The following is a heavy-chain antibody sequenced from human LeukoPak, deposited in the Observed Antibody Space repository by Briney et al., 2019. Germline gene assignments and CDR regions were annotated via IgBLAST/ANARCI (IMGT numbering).Heavy chain of an antibody. CDR3: TREGCGATSCYTNDY. CDR2: IKADGSEE. V-gene: IGHV3-7*01. Sequence: GGSLRLSCAASGFTFSTYWMSWVSQAPGKGLEWVANIKADGSEEYYVDSVEGRFTISRDNAKNSLYLQMNGLRDEDTAVYYCTREGCGATSCYTNDYWGQGTLVTVSS. D-gene: IGHD2-2*02. CDR1: GFTFSTYW. J-gene: IGHJ4*02.